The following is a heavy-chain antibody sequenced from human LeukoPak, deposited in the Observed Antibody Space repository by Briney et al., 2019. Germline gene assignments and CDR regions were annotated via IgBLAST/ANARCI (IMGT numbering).Heavy chain of an antibody. CDR2: ITISSNFI. CDR3: ARDGHGDGFLTGYSYFGMDV. Sequence: GGSLRLSCAASGFSLSSYSMNWVRQAPGKGLEWVSSITISSNFIYYADTVKGRFTISRDNAKSSLFLQMNSLRAEDTAVYFCARDGHGDGFLTGYSYFGMDVWGQGTTVTVSS. CDR1: GFSLSSYS. D-gene: IGHD3-9*01. V-gene: IGHV3-21*01. J-gene: IGHJ6*02.